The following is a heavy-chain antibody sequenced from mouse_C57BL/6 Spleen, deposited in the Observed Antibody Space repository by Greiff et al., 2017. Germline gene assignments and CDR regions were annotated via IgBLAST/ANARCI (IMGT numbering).Heavy chain of an antibody. Sequence: VQLVESGPELVKPGASVKISCKASGYSFTSYYIHWVKQRPGQGLEWIGWIYPGSGNTKYNEKFKGKATLTADTSSSTAYMQLSSLTSEDSAVYYCARGIYYDYDGDMDYWGQGTSVTVSS. D-gene: IGHD2-4*01. V-gene: IGHV1-66*01. CDR3: ARGIYYDYDGDMDY. CDR2: IYPGSGNT. J-gene: IGHJ4*01. CDR1: GYSFTSYY.